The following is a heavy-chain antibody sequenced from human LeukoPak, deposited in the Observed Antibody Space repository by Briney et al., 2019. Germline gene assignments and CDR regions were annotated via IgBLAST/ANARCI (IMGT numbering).Heavy chain of an antibody. Sequence: SVKVSCKASGGTFSSYAISWVRQAPGQGLEWMGRIIPIFGTANYAQKFQGRVTITTDEPTSTAYMELSSLRSEDTAVYYCASQSEGAVAGYYFDYWGQGTLVTVSS. CDR3: ASQSEGAVAGYYFDY. CDR2: IIPIFGTA. CDR1: GGTFSSYA. J-gene: IGHJ4*02. D-gene: IGHD6-19*01. V-gene: IGHV1-69*05.